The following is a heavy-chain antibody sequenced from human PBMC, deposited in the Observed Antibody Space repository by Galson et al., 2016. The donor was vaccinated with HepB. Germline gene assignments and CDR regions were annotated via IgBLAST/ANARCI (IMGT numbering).Heavy chain of an antibody. Sequence: SVKVSCKDSGGTFSSYAICWVRQAPGHGLEWLGGVIPILGPTTNAERFRASVTVTADESTSAAYMDLSSLRFEDTAVYYCSRGWYGDYYCYYGMEVWGQGTAVTVSS. J-gene: IGHJ6*02. CDR3: SRGWYGDYYCYYGMEV. CDR2: VIPILGPT. CDR1: GGTFSSYA. V-gene: IGHV1-69*13. D-gene: IGHD4-17*01.